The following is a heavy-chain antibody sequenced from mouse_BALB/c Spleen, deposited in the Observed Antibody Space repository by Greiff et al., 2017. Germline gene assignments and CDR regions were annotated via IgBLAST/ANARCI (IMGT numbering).Heavy chain of an antibody. CDR2: ISYDGSN. J-gene: IGHJ3*01. CDR1: GYSITSGYY. Sequence: EVKVEESGPGLVKPSQSLSLTCSVTGYSITSGYYWNWIRQFPGNKLEWMGYISYDGSNNYNPSLKNRISITRDTSKNQFFLKLNSVTTEDTATYYCAREGYYGSGAYWGQGTLVTVSA. CDR3: AREGYYGSGAY. V-gene: IGHV3-6*02. D-gene: IGHD1-1*01.